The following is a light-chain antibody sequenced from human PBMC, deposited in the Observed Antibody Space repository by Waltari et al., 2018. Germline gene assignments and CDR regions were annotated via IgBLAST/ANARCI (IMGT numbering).Light chain of an antibody. Sequence: VILTQSPATLSLSPGERATLSCRASQSVSRYLAWYQQKPGQAPRILIYGASSRATGIPDRFSGRGSGTDFTLTISSLEPEDVGIYHCYQHSSGYTFGQGTKVEIK. CDR1: QSVSRY. J-gene: IGKJ2*01. CDR3: YQHSSGYT. V-gene: IGKV3-11*01. CDR2: GAS.